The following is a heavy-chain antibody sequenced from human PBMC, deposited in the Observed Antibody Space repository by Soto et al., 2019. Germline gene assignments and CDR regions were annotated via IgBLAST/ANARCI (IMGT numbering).Heavy chain of an antibody. V-gene: IGHV3-23*01. CDR3: SFLNFIGYCSGVSCYHYFDF. CDR1: GFTFSNYA. D-gene: IGHD2-15*01. J-gene: IGHJ4*02. Sequence: PGGSLRLSCATSGFTFSNYAMSWVRQAPGKGLECVSTITTSDSTYYADSVKGRFTISRDSSKNTVYLQMNSLRADDTAIYFFSFLNFIGYCSGVSCYHYFDFWGLGTLVTVSS. CDR2: ITTSDST.